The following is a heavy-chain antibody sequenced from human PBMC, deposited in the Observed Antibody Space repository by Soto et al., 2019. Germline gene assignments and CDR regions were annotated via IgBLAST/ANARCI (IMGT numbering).Heavy chain of an antibody. D-gene: IGHD2-15*01. CDR2: IYYSGST. Sequence: SETLSLTCTVSGGSIISSSYYWGWIRQPPGKGLEWIGSIYYSGSTYYNPSLKSRVTISVDTSKNQFSLKLTSVTAADTAVYYCARRPSEGYCSGGICSQPINSWGLGTLVSVSS. CDR1: GGSIISSSYY. V-gene: IGHV4-39*01. CDR3: ARRPSEGYCSGGICSQPINS. J-gene: IGHJ4*02.